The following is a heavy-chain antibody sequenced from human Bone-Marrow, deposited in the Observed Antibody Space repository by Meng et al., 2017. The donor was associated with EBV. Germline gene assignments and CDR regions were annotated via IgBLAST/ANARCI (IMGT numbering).Heavy chain of an antibody. V-gene: IGHV3-11*01. CDR2: ISSSGSTT. CDR3: ARVVEWLAYGAEYYFDY. J-gene: IGHJ4*02. D-gene: IGHD3-3*01. CDR1: GFTFSDYY. Sequence: QVQLVEFGGGXVKPGGSLRLSCAASGFTFSDYYMSWIRQAPGKGLEWVSYISSSGSTTYYADSVKGRFTISRDNAKNSLYLQTSSLRAEDTAVYYCARVVEWLAYGAEYYFDYWGQGTLVTVSS.